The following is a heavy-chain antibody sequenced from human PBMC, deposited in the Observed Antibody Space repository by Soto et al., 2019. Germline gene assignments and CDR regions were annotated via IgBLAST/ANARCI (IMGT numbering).Heavy chain of an antibody. CDR3: AATIDCSSTSCYLGLLDY. V-gene: IGHV1-69*01. D-gene: IGHD2-2*01. CDR2: IIPIFGTA. CDR1: GGTFSSYA. J-gene: IGHJ4*02. Sequence: QVQLVQSGAEVKKPGSSVKVSCKASGGTFSSYAISWVRQAPGQGLEWMGGIIPIFGTANYAQKFQGRVTIIADASTSTAYPEMSRMRAEDTAVYYCAATIDCSSTSCYLGLLDYWGQGTLVTVSS.